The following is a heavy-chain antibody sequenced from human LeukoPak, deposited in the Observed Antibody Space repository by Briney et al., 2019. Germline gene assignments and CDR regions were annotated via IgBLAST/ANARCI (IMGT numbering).Heavy chain of an antibody. Sequence: ASVNVSCKASGYTFSDYYIHLLRQAPGQGLEWVGWINPNSGGTNYAQEVQGRVTMTRDTSISTAYMELSRLTSDDTAVYYCAREYRYGYDYWGQGTLVTVSS. V-gene: IGHV1-2*02. CDR3: AREYRYGYDY. D-gene: IGHD5-18*01. CDR1: GYTFSDYY. J-gene: IGHJ4*02. CDR2: INPNSGGT.